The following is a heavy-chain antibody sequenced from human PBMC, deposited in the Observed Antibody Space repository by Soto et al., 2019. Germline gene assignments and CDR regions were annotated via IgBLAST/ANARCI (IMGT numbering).Heavy chain of an antibody. J-gene: IGHJ3*02. D-gene: IGHD3-16*02. CDR2: IYYLGST. Sequence: QVQLQESGPGLVKPSQTLSLTCTVSGGSISSGDYYWSWFRQPPGKGLEWIGYIYYLGSTYYNPSIKRRVTKSVDPSKNQFSLKLSSVTAADTAVYYCARARYFDIWGQGTMVTVSS. CDR3: ARARYFDI. V-gene: IGHV4-30-4*01. CDR1: GGSISSGDYY.